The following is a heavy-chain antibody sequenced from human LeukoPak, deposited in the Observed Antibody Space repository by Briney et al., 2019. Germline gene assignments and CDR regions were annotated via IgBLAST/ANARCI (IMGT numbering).Heavy chain of an antibody. CDR1: GGSFSGYY. CDR3: ARLYGRDAFDI. V-gene: IGHV4-59*01. Sequence: SETLSLTCAVYGGSFSGYYWSWIRQPPGKGLEWIGYIYYSGSTNYNPSLKSRVTIPVDTSKNQFSLKLSSVTAADTAVYYCARLYGRDAFDIWGQGTMVTVSS. CDR2: IYYSGST. D-gene: IGHD3-16*01. J-gene: IGHJ3*02.